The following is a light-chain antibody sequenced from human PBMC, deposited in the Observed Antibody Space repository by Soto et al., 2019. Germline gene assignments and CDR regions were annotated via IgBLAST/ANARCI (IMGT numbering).Light chain of an antibody. CDR2: SAS. CDR3: QKYNSAPWT. V-gene: IGKV1-27*01. CDR1: QGINKY. Sequence: DIQMTQSPSSLSASVGDRVTITCRASQGINKYLAWYQQKPGKVPKPLIYSASTLQSGVPSRFSGSGSGTDFTLNISSLQPEDGATYYCQKYNSAPWTFGQGTKVEIK. J-gene: IGKJ1*01.